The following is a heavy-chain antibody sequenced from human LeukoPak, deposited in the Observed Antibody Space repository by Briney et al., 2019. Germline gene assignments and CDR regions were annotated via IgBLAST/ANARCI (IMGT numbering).Heavy chain of an antibody. J-gene: IGHJ5*02. CDR1: GASINTTNFY. CDR2: IHYTGRT. V-gene: IGHV4-39*01. CDR3: ARQGSMTRGGYWLDP. D-gene: IGHD3-10*01. Sequence: SETLSLTCTVSGASINTTNFYWAWIRHPPGKGLESIGNIHYTGRTYSNASLNSRVTISVDTSKNQFSLKLTSVSAADTAVYYCARQGSMTRGGYWLDPWGRGTLVIVSS.